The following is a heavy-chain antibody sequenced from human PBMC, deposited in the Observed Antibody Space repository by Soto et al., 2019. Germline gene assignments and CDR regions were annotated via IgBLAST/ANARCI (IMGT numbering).Heavy chain of an antibody. CDR2: FDPNEAET. J-gene: IGHJ5*02. CDR1: GYTLNEVA. CDR3: TTYHGDYNFDH. D-gene: IGHD4-17*01. Sequence: ASVKVSCKVSGYTLNEVAMHWVRQAPGKGLEWLGGFDPNEAETIYAQHFQGRVTMTEDTSTDTVYMELSSLRSEDTALYFCTTYHGDYNFDHWGQGTLVTVSS. V-gene: IGHV1-24*01.